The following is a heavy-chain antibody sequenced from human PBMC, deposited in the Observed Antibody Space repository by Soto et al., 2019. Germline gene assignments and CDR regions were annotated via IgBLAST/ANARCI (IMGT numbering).Heavy chain of an antibody. J-gene: IGHJ3*02. CDR2: IYNSGNP. D-gene: IGHD3-22*01. V-gene: IGHV4-4*08. Sequence: SETLSLTCSISGGSISGYHWNWIRQTPGKGVEWIGNIYNSGNPYYSSSLKSRVTISVDTSKNQFSLKLSSVTAADTAVYYCAREKSSTDYYDSSDPDAFDIWGQGTMVTVSS. CDR3: AREKSSTDYYDSSDPDAFDI. CDR1: GGSISGYH.